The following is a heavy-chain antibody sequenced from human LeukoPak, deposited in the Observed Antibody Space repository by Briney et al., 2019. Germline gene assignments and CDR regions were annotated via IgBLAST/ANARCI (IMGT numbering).Heavy chain of an antibody. CDR1: GFTFSSYA. CDR3: ARDSIGVAVWAFDI. D-gene: IGHD6-19*01. CDR2: ISYDGSNK. V-gene: IGHV3-30*04. J-gene: IGHJ3*02. Sequence: GGSLRLSCAASGFTFSSYAMHWVPQALGKGREWVAVISYDGSNKYYADSVKGRFTISRDNSKNTLYLQMNSLRAEDTAVYYCARDSIGVAVWAFDIWGQGTMVTVSS.